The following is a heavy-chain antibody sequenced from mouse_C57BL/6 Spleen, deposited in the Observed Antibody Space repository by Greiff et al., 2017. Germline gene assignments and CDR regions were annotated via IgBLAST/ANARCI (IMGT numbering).Heavy chain of an antibody. CDR3: ARGCYSNYGDFDY. D-gene: IGHD2-5*01. CDR1: GYTFTDYN. Sequence: VQLQQSGPELVKPGASVKIPCKASGYTFTDYNMDWVKQSHGKSLEWIGDINPNNGGTIYNQKFKGKATLTVDKSSSTAYMELRSLTSEDTAVYYCARGCYSNYGDFDYWGQGTTLTVSS. J-gene: IGHJ2*01. CDR2: INPNNGGT. V-gene: IGHV1-18*01.